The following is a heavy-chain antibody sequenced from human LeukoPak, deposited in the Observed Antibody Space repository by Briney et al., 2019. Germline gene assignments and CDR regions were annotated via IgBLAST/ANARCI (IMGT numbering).Heavy chain of an antibody. D-gene: IGHD3-3*01. CDR1: GGSFSGHH. Sequence: KPSKTLSLTCAVSGGSFSGHHWNWIRQPPGKGLEYVANIHGTGSTNYNPSLQSRVTISLDPSKNQFSLKLSSVTAADTAVYYCARDKIDAGDFWSGYSPYYFDYWGQGTLVTVSS. CDR2: IHGTGST. CDR3: ARDKIDAGDFWSGYSPYYFDY. J-gene: IGHJ4*02. V-gene: IGHV4-59*11.